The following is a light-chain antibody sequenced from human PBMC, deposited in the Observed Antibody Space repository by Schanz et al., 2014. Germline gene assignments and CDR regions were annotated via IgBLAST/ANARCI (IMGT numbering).Light chain of an antibody. Sequence: EIVMTQSPATLSVSPGERATLSCRASQSVSSNLAWYQQKPGQAPRLLIYGASSRATGIPDRFSGGGSGTDFTLTISRLEPEDFAVYYCQQCGSSRWTFGQGTKVEIK. V-gene: IGKV3-20*01. CDR2: GAS. CDR1: QSVSSN. CDR3: QQCGSSRWT. J-gene: IGKJ1*01.